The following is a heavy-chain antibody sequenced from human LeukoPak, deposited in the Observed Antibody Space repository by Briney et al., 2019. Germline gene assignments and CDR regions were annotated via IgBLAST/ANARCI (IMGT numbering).Heavy chain of an antibody. CDR3: ARDEGNIVVVPATHGAFDI. D-gene: IGHD2-2*01. J-gene: IGHJ3*02. CDR2: IYYSGST. Sequence: SETLSLTCTVSGGSISSSSYYWGWIRQPPGKGLEWIGSIYYSGSTYYNPSLKSRVTISVDRSKNQFSLKLSSVTAADTAVYYCARDEGNIVVVPATHGAFDIWGQGTMVTVSS. V-gene: IGHV4-39*07. CDR1: GGSISSSSYY.